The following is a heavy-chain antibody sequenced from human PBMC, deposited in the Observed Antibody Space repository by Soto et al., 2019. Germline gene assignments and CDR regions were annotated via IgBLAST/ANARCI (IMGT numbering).Heavy chain of an antibody. V-gene: IGHV4-34*01. J-gene: IGHJ4*02. CDR1: GGSFSGYY. D-gene: IGHD6-6*01. CDR2: INHSGST. Sequence: QVQLQQWGAGLLKPSETLSLTCAVYGGSFSGYYWSWIRQPPGKGLEWIGEINHSGSTNYNPSLTRRVTISVDTSKNQFSLKLSSVTAADTAVYYCARGRVIGAARRVYYFDYWGQGTLVTVSS. CDR3: ARGRVIGAARRVYYFDY.